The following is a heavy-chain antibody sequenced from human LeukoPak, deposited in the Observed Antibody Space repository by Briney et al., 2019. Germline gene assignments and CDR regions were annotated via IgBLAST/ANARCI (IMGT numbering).Heavy chain of an antibody. V-gene: IGHV1-24*01. CDR2: FDLQDGET. CDR3: ATGRGYFDSSGYYSPLLY. J-gene: IGHJ4*02. CDR1: GYTLTELS. D-gene: IGHD3-22*01. Sequence: ASVKVSCKVSGYTLTELSMHWVRQAPGKGLEWMGGFDLQDGETVYAQKFRGRVTMTEDASTDTAYMELSSLRSEDTAVYHCATGRGYFDSSGYYSPLLYWGQGTLVTVSS.